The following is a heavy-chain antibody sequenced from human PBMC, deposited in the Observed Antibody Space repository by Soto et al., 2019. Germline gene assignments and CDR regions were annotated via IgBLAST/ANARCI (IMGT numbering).Heavy chain of an antibody. V-gene: IGHV3-72*01. CDR2: STNKRHRYTT. CDR1: GFTLSDHY. CDR3: ARGHWSFDL. J-gene: IGHJ3*01. Sequence: EVQLVESGGGLVQPGGSLRLSCVASGFTLSDHYMDWVRQAPGKGPEWVGRSTNKRHRYTTVYAASVEGRFTISRDESKNSLYLQMNSLKTEDTAVYYCARGHWSFDLWGQGTMVTVSS.